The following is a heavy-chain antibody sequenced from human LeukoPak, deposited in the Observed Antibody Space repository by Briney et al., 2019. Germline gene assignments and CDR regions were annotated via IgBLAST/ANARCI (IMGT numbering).Heavy chain of an antibody. CDR3: ARGENSKTYPVSGY. CDR2: ISNDGSSK. Sequence: GGSLRLSCVASGFTFSSYGMHSVRQAPGKGMEWVAVISNDGSSKYYTDSVKGRVTIARDNSKNTLYLQMNSLKAEDTAVYYCARGENSKTYPVSGYWGRGTLVTVSS. V-gene: IGHV3-30*03. CDR1: GFTFSSYG. J-gene: IGHJ4*02. D-gene: IGHD2/OR15-2a*01.